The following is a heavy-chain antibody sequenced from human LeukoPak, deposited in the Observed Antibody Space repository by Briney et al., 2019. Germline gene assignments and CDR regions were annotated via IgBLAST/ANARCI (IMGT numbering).Heavy chain of an antibody. D-gene: IGHD5-12*01. CDR1: GGTFSSYA. J-gene: IGHJ4*02. Sequence: ASVKVSCKASGGTFSSYAISWVRQAPGQGLEWMGGIIPIFGTANYAQKFQGRVTITADKSTSTAYMELSSLRSEDTAVYYCATDLSGYGPYNYWGQGTLVIVSS. V-gene: IGHV1-69*06. CDR2: IIPIFGTA. CDR3: ATDLSGYGPYNY.